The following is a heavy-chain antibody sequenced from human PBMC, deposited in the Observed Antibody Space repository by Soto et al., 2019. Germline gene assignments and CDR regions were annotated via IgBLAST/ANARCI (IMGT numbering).Heavy chain of an antibody. CDR3: AERATWALGWFDP. Sequence: QVQLVQSGAEVKKPGSSVKVSCKASGGTFSSYTISWVRQAPGQGLEWMGRIIPILGIAKYAQKIQGRVTIPANKSTSKGYMGLRRLGAEDTAVYYCAERATWALGWFDPWGKGTLVNVSS. CDR2: IIPILGIA. D-gene: IGHD1-26*01. J-gene: IGHJ5*02. CDR1: GGTFSSYT. V-gene: IGHV1-69*02.